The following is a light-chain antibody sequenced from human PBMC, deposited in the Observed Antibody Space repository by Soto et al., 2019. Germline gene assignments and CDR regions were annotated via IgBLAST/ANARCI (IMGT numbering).Light chain of an antibody. CDR2: EVS. CDR1: SSDVGDYNY. CDR3: SSYAGSNNVV. V-gene: IGLV2-8*01. Sequence: QSALTQPPSASGSPGQSVTISCTGTSSDVGDYNYVSWYQQHPGKAPKRMIYEVSKRPSGVPDRFSGSKSGNTASLTVSGLQAEDEADYYCSSYAGSNNVVFGGGTKLTVL. J-gene: IGLJ2*01.